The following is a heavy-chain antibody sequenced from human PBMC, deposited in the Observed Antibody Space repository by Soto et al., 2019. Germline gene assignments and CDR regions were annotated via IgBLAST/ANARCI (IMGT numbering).Heavy chain of an antibody. J-gene: IGHJ5*02. D-gene: IGHD6-25*01. V-gene: IGHV4-59*01. Sequence: SETLSLTCTVSGSSISTYYWSWIRLPPGKGLEWIGYIYYDGSTSYNPSLRSRVTISVDTSKNQFSLILSSVTSADTAVYYCARDQLSSGSYDWFYPWGQGTLVTVSP. CDR2: IYYDGST. CDR3: ARDQLSSGSYDWFYP. CDR1: GSSISTYY.